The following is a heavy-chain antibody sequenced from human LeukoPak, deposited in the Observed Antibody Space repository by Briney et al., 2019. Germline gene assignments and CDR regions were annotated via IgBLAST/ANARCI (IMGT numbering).Heavy chain of an antibody. CDR1: GLTFSSYT. Sequence: GGSLRLSCATSGLTFSSYTMSWVRQAPGKGLEWVPSISSGSGYIKYAGSVKGRFTISRDNAENSVFLQMSSLRVDDTALYYCVRGWFDFWGQGTPITVSS. CDR2: ISSGSGYI. V-gene: IGHV3-21*01. CDR3: VRGWFDF. J-gene: IGHJ5*01.